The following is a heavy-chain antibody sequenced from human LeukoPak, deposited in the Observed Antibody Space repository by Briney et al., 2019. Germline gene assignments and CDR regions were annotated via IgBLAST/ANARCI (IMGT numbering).Heavy chain of an antibody. CDR2: IYPGDSDT. D-gene: IGHD3-22*01. Sequence: GESLKISCKGSGYSFTSYWIGWVRQMPGKGLEWMGIIYPGDSDTRYSPSFQGQVTISADKSISTAYLQWSSLKASDTAMYYCARPVGYYYDSSGYTYFDYWGQGTLVTVSS. CDR3: ARPVGYYYDSSGYTYFDY. V-gene: IGHV5-51*01. J-gene: IGHJ4*02. CDR1: GYSFTSYW.